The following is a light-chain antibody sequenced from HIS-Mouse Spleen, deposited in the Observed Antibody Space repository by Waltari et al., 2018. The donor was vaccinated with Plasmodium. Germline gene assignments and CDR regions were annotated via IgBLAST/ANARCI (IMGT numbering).Light chain of an antibody. CDR2: KDS. V-gene: IGLV3-27*01. CDR3: YSAADNNRV. CDR1: VLAKEY. J-gene: IGLJ3*02. Sequence: SYELTQPSSVSVSPGQTARITCPGDVLAKEYARWFAQKPGQAPVLVIYKDSERPSGIPERFSGSSAGTTVTLTISGAQVEDEADYYCYSAADNNRVFGGGTKLTVL.